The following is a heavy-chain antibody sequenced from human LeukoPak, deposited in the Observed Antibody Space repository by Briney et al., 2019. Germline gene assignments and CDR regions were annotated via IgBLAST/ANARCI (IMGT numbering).Heavy chain of an antibody. Sequence: ASVKVSCKVSGYTFTDYYMHWVRQAPGQGLEWMGRINPNSGGTNYAQKFQGRVTMTRDTSISTAYMELSRLRSDDTAVYYCARIGLWFGELWPFDYWGQGTLVTVSS. V-gene: IGHV1-2*06. J-gene: IGHJ4*02. CDR1: GYTFTDYY. D-gene: IGHD3-10*01. CDR2: INPNSGGT. CDR3: ARIGLWFGELWPFDY.